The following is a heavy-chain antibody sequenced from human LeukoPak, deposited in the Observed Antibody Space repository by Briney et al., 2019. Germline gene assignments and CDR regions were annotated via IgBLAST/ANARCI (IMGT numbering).Heavy chain of an antibody. CDR1: GFTFSSYW. CDR2: INSDGSST. V-gene: IGHV3-74*01. D-gene: IGHD3-10*02. CDR3: AELGITMIGGV. Sequence: PGGSLRLSCAASGFTFSSYWMHWVRQAPGKGLVWVSRINSDGSSTSYADSVKGRFTISRDNAKNTLYLQMNSLRAEHTAVYYCAELGITMIGGVWGKGTTVTISS. J-gene: IGHJ6*04.